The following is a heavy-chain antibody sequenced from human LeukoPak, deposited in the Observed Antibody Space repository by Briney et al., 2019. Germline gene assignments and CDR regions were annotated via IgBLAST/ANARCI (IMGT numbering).Heavy chain of an antibody. CDR2: INGNGAAT. CDR1: GFTFSSYA. Sequence: QPGGSLRLSCAASGFTFSSYAMSWVRQAPGKGLEWVSTINGNGAATYYADSFKGRFLISRDDSKSTVYLRMNKLRVEDSGLYYCANGLAASGNFLLRDYYYFIDVWGKGTTVIVS. J-gene: IGHJ6*03. V-gene: IGHV3-23*01. CDR3: ANGLAASGNFLLRDYYYFIDV. D-gene: IGHD1-26*01.